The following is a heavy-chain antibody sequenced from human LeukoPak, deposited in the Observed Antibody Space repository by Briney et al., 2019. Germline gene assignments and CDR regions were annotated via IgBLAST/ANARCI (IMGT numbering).Heavy chain of an antibody. Sequence: SVKVSCKASGGTFSSYAISWVRQAPGQGLEWMGRIIPIFGTANCAQKFQGRVTITTDESTSTAYMELSSLRSEDTAVYYCARETDYGSGSSDYWGQGTLVTVSS. CDR2: IIPIFGTA. V-gene: IGHV1-69*05. CDR1: GGTFSSYA. CDR3: ARETDYGSGSSDY. J-gene: IGHJ4*02. D-gene: IGHD3-10*01.